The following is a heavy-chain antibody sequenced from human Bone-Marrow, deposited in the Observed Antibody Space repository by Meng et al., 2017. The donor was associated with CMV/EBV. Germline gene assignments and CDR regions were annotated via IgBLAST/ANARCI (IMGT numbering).Heavy chain of an antibody. D-gene: IGHD3-10*01. V-gene: IGHV3-30*04. CDR2: ISFDGKDK. CDR1: GFTLSSYP. J-gene: IGHJ4*02. Sequence: GGSLRLSCAASGFTLSSYPMHWVRQAPGKGLEWVAFISFDGKDKFYAGSVKGRFTISRDNSKDTLHLQMNSLRAEDTAIYYCTRTSGSYYFDYWGRGALVTVSS. CDR3: TRTSGSYYFDY.